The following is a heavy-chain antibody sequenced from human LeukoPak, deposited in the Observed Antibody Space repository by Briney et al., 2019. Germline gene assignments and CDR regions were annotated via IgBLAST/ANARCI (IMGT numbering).Heavy chain of an antibody. Sequence: EAGGSLRLSCAVSGFTFSSYWMYWVRQAPGKGLEWVSYISSSGSTIYYADSVKGRFTISRDNAKNSLYLQMNSLRAEDTAVYYCARVLYGGPDYWGQGTLVTVSS. CDR1: GFTFSSYW. CDR3: ARVLYGGPDY. CDR2: ISSSGSTI. V-gene: IGHV3-48*03. D-gene: IGHD5-12*01. J-gene: IGHJ4*02.